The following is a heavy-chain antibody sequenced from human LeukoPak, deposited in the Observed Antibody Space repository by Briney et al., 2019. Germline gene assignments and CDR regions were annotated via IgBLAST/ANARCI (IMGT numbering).Heavy chain of an antibody. CDR3: VRGRYGGTNYYDSSGYYDLPWFDP. CDR2: IYYSGST. D-gene: IGHD3-22*01. V-gene: IGHV4-61*05. J-gene: IGHJ5*02. CDR1: GGSISSSSYY. Sequence: KPSETLSLTCTVSGGSISSSSYYWGWIRQPPGKGLEWIGYIYYSGSTNYNPSLKSRVTISVDTSKNQFSLKLSSVTAADTAVYYCVRGRYGGTNYYDSSGYYDLPWFDPWGQGTLVTVSS.